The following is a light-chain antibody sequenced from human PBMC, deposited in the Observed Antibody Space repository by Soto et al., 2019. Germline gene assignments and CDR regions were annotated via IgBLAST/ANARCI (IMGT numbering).Light chain of an antibody. CDR3: QQYKNWPPLT. CDR1: QSVSNNY. V-gene: IGKV3-20*01. CDR2: GAS. Sequence: EIVLTQSPGTLSLSPGERATLSCRASQSVSNNYLAWYQQKPGQAPRLLISGASNRATGIPDRFSGSGSGTDFTLAISRLEPEDFAVYYCQQYKNWPPLTFGGGTKVEI. J-gene: IGKJ4*01.